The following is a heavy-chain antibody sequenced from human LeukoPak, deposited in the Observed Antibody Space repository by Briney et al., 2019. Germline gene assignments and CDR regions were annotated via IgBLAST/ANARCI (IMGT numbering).Heavy chain of an antibody. D-gene: IGHD4-17*01. CDR2: IYYSGST. J-gene: IGHJ3*02. CDR3: ARGPSDDYGDYNTFDI. CDR1: GGSLSSGVYY. Sequence: PSQTLSPTCTVSGGSLSSGVYYWSWIRQHPGKGLEWIGYIYYSGSTYYSPSLKSRLTISVDTSKNQFSLKLSSVTAADTAVYYCARGPSDDYGDYNTFDIWGQGTMVTVSS. V-gene: IGHV4-31*03.